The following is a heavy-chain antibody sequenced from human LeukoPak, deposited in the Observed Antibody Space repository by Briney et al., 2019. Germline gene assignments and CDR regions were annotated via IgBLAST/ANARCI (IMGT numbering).Heavy chain of an antibody. CDR2: ISSSGYTT. J-gene: IGHJ4*02. CDR3: ARETAYNRLDY. V-gene: IGHV3-11*04. Sequence: GGSLRLSCAVSGFTFSDYYMAWIRQAPGKGLEWISYISSSGYTTYDADSVKGRFTISRDNAQNYLYLQMNSLRVEDTAVYFCARETAYNRLDYWGQGTLVTVSS. D-gene: IGHD1-1*01. CDR1: GFTFSDYY.